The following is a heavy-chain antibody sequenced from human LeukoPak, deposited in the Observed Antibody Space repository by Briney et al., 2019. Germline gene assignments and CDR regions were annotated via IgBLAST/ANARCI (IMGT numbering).Heavy chain of an antibody. CDR1: GGSISSSSYY. CDR2: IYYSGST. V-gene: IGHV4-39*01. CDR3: ARRIAAAGTLFSAFDI. D-gene: IGHD6-13*01. J-gene: IGHJ3*02. Sequence: SETPSLTCTVSGGSISSSSYYWGWIRQPPGKGLEWIGSIYYSGSTYYNPSLKSRVTISVDTSKNQFSLKLSSVTAADTAVYYYARRIAAAGTLFSAFDIWGQGTMVTVSS.